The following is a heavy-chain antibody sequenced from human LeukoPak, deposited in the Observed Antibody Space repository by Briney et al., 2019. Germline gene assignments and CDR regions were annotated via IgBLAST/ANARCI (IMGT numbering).Heavy chain of an antibody. J-gene: IGHJ4*02. V-gene: IGHV4-59*01. Sequence: SETLSLTCTVSGGSISSYYWSWIRQPPGKGLEWIGYIYYSGSTNYNPSLKSRVTISVDTSKNQFSLKLSSVTAADTAVYYCARDYDSSGYSDYWGQGALVTVSS. CDR3: ARDYDSSGYSDY. CDR1: GGSISSYY. CDR2: IYYSGST. D-gene: IGHD3-22*01.